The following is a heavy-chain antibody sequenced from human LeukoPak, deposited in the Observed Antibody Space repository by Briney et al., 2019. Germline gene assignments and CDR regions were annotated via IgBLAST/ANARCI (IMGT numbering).Heavy chain of an antibody. CDR2: ISSSGSAI. V-gene: IGHV3-48*03. J-gene: IGHJ4*02. D-gene: IGHD2-15*01. CDR3: ASVSEDIAKPGGY. CDR1: GFTFSNFE. Sequence: GGSLRLSCAASGFTFSNFEMTWVRQAPEKGLELVSYISSSGSAIYYGDSVKGRFTISRDNAKNSLYLRMHSLRAEDTAVYYCASVSEDIAKPGGYWGQGTLVTVSS.